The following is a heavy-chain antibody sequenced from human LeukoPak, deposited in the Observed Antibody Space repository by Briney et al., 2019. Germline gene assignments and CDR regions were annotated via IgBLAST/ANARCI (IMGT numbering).Heavy chain of an antibody. V-gene: IGHV5-51*01. CDR3: ARLGKNTGYSSSYLT. J-gene: IGHJ5*02. CDR1: GYSFTSYW. Sequence: GESLQISCKGSGYSFTSYWIGWVRQMPGKGLEWMGIIYPGDSDTRYSPSFQGQVTISADKSISTAYLQWSSLKASDTAMYYCARLGKNTGYSSSYLTWGQGTLVTVSS. D-gene: IGHD6-13*01. CDR2: IYPGDSDT.